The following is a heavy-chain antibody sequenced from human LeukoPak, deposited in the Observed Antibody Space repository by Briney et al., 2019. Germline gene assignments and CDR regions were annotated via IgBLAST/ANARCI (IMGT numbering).Heavy chain of an antibody. CDR2: ISASGGNS. V-gene: IGHV3-23*01. J-gene: IGHJ4*02. Sequence: GGSLRLACEAFGFTFSDSAMSWVRQASGRGLEWVSLISASGGNSYYADSVKGRFTVSRDSSKNTLHLQMNSLRAEDTAVYYCARDIELSCWGQGTLVTVSS. CDR3: ARDIELSC. D-gene: IGHD1-26*01. CDR1: GFTFSDSA.